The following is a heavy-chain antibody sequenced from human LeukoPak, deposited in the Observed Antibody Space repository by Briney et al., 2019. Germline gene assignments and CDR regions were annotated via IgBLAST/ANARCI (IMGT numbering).Heavy chain of an antibody. V-gene: IGHV4-31*03. J-gene: IGHJ3*02. Sequence: SETLSLTCTVSGGSISSGGYYWSWIRQHPGKGLEWIGYIYYSGSTYYNPSLKSRVTISVDTSKNQFSLKLSSVTAADTAVYYCASGTQIYSYGETAAFDIWGQGTMVTVSS. CDR3: ASGTQIYSYGETAAFDI. D-gene: IGHD5-18*01. CDR1: GGSISSGGYY. CDR2: IYYSGST.